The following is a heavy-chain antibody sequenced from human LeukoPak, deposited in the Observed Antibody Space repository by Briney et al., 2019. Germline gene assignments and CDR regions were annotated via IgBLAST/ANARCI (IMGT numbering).Heavy chain of an antibody. CDR1: GFTVSSNY. CDR2: ISSSSSYI. Sequence: GGSLRLSCAASGFTVSSNYMNWVRQAPGKGLEWVSSISSSSSYIYYADSVKGRFTISRDNAKNSLYLQMNSLRAEDTAVYYCARDPRSGWYMDVWGQGTTVTVSS. D-gene: IGHD6-19*01. J-gene: IGHJ6*03. CDR3: ARDPRSGWYMDV. V-gene: IGHV3-21*01.